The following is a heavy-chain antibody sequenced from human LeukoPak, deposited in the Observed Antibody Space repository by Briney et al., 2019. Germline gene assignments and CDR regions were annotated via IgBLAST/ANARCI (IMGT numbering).Heavy chain of an antibody. CDR2: INPNSGGT. J-gene: IGHJ4*02. Sequence: ASVKVSCKASGYTFTAYHMHWVRQAPGQGLEWMGWINPNSGGTYYAQQFQGRVTMTRDTSTSTVYMELSSLRSEDTAVYYCARGKVVTMVRGVIITYFDYWGQGTLVTVSS. D-gene: IGHD3-10*01. CDR1: GYTFTAYH. CDR3: ARGKVVTMVRGVIITYFDY. V-gene: IGHV1-2*02.